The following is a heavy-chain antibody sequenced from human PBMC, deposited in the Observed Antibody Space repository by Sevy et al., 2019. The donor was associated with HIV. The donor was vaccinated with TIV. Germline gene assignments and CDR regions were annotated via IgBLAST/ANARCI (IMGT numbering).Heavy chain of an antibody. J-gene: IGHJ4*02. Sequence: SGPTLVKPTQTLTLTCTFSGFSLTTSAVGVAWIRQPPGEALEWLAVIYGDDDKRYNPSLRSRLTITKDTSKNEVVLTMTSVDTVDTATYFCVHTTYIACYALDFWGQGTLVTVSS. D-gene: IGHD1-26*01. CDR2: IYGDDDK. CDR3: VHTTYIACYALDF. V-gene: IGHV2-5*02. CDR1: GFSLTTSAVG.